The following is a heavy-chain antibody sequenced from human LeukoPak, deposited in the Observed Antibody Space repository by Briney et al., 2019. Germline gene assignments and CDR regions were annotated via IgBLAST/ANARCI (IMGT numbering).Heavy chain of an antibody. D-gene: IGHD3-3*01. CDR2: IYYSGST. Sequence: PSETLSLTCTVSGGSISSSSYYWGWIRQPPGKGLEWIGSIYYSGSTYYNPSLKSRVTISVDTSKNQFSLKLSSVTAADTAVYYCARRDYDFWSGYHDYWGQGTLVTASS. CDR1: GGSISSSSYY. CDR3: ARRDYDFWSGYHDY. V-gene: IGHV4-39*01. J-gene: IGHJ4*02.